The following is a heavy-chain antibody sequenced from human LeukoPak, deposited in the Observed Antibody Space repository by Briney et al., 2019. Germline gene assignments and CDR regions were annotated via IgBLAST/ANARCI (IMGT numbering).Heavy chain of an antibody. D-gene: IGHD2-2*01. CDR1: GFSFSTYG. J-gene: IGHJ4*02. CDR3: AGKAAAYYFVY. CDR2: MQYDGSEE. V-gene: IGHV3-30*02. Sequence: GGSLRLSCAAPGFSFSTYGMHWVRQAPGKGLEWVTFMQYDGSEEYYADSVKGRFTISRDNSKNTLYPQMDSLRGEDTAVYYCAGKAAAYYFVYWGQGTLVTVSS.